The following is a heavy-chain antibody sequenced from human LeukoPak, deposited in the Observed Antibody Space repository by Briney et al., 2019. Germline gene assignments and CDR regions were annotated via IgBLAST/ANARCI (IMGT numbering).Heavy chain of an antibody. CDR3: ARVRDYYGSVSYSGFDY. CDR2: INSDGSST. CDR1: GFTFGGYW. D-gene: IGHD3-10*01. Sequence: GGSLRLSCAASGFTFGGYWMHWVRQAPGKGLVWVSRINSDGSSTSYADSVKGRFTISRDNAKNTLYLQMNSLRAEDTAVYYCARVRDYYGSVSYSGFDYWGQGTLVTVSS. J-gene: IGHJ4*02. V-gene: IGHV3-74*01.